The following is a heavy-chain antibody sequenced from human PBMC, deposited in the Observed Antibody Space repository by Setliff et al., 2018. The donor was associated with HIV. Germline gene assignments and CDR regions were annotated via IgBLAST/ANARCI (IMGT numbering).Heavy chain of an antibody. D-gene: IGHD2-21*02. V-gene: IGHV1-8*02. J-gene: IGHJ4*02. Sequence: ASVKVSCKASGYNFTDYDINWVRQATGQGLEWMGWMNPNNGNTGYAEKFQGRVTMTRDTSISTAYMELSSLRSDDTAVYYCASRMGPCGGDCYLNYWGQGRLVTVSS. CDR2: MNPNNGNT. CDR3: ASRMGPCGGDCYLNY. CDR1: GYNFTDYD.